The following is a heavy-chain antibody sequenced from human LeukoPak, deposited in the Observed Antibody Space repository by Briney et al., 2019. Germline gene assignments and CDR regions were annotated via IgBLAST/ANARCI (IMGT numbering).Heavy chain of an antibody. V-gene: IGHV3-11*04. D-gene: IGHD5-12*01. CDR3: ARRIVATIAQYYFDY. J-gene: IGHJ4*02. CDR1: GFTFSDYY. Sequence: GGSLRLSCAASGFTFSDYYMSWIRQAPGKGLEWVSYISSSGSTLYYADSVKGRFTISRDNAKNSLYLQMNSLRAEDTAVYYCARRIVATIAQYYFDYWGQGTLVTVSS. CDR2: ISSSGSTL.